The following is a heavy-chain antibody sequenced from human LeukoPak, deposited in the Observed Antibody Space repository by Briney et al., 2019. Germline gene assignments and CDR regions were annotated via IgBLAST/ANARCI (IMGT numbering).Heavy chain of an antibody. CDR1: GFTSSSYW. CDR2: IKQDGSEK. D-gene: IGHD3-9*01. CDR3: ARVLRGYDILTGYSAIDY. Sequence: GGSLRLSCAASGFTSSSYWMSWVRQAPGKGLEWVANIKQDGSEKYYVDSVKGRFTISRDNAKNSLYLQMNSLRAEDTAVYYCARVLRGYDILTGYSAIDYWGQGTLVTVSS. V-gene: IGHV3-7*03. J-gene: IGHJ4*02.